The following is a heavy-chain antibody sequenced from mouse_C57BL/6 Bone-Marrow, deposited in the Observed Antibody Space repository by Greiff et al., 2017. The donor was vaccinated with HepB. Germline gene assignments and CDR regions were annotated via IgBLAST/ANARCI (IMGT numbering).Heavy chain of an antibody. Sequence: EVKVVESEGGLVQPGSSMKLSCTASGFTFSDYYMAWVRQVPEKGLEWVANINYDGSSTYYLDSLKSRFIISRDNAKNILYLQMSSLKSEDTATYYCARWAYGLAWFAYWGQGTLVTVSA. D-gene: IGHD2-2*01. CDR1: GFTFSDYY. CDR2: INYDGSST. CDR3: ARWAYGLAWFAY. J-gene: IGHJ3*01. V-gene: IGHV5-16*01.